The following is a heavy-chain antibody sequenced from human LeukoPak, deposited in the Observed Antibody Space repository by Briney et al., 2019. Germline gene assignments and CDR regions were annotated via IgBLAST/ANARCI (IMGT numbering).Heavy chain of an antibody. CDR3: ARDRSLGTGILTGYSRRNYAFDI. D-gene: IGHD3-9*01. Sequence: QTGGSLRLSCAASGFTFSSYGMHWVRQAPGKGLEWVAFIRYDGSNKYYADSVKGRFTISRDNSKNTLYLQMNSLRAEDTALYYCARDRSLGTGILTGYSRRNYAFDIWGQGTMVTVSS. V-gene: IGHV3-30*02. CDR2: IRYDGSNK. CDR1: GFTFSSYG. J-gene: IGHJ3*02.